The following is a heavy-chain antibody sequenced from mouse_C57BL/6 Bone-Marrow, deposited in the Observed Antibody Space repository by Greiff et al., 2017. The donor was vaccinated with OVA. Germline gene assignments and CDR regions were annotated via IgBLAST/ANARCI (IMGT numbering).Heavy chain of an antibody. CDR3: TRTNYYGSSYYVDY. Sequence: QVQLKQSGAELVRPGASVTLSCKASGYTFTDYEMHWVKQTPVHGLEWIGAIDPETGGTAYNQKFKGKAILTADKSSSTAYMELRSLTSEDSAVYYCTRTNYYGSSYYVDYWGQGTTLTVSS. J-gene: IGHJ2*01. D-gene: IGHD1-1*01. V-gene: IGHV1-15*01. CDR2: IDPETGGT. CDR1: GYTFTDYE.